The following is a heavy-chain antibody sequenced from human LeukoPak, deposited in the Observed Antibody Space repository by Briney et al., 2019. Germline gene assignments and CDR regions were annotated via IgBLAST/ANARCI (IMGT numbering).Heavy chain of an antibody. CDR3: VKETGHNWGYFEF. D-gene: IGHD7-27*01. CDR2: ITNNGGGT. J-gene: IGHJ4*02. V-gene: IGHV3-23*01. CDR1: GFASSDYA. Sequence: GGSLRLSCATSGFASSDYAMTWVRQAPGKGLAWVSFITNNGGGTYYADSVKGRFTISRDNSKNTLYLQMNNLRADDTAVFYCVKETGHNWGYFEFWGQGTLVTVSS.